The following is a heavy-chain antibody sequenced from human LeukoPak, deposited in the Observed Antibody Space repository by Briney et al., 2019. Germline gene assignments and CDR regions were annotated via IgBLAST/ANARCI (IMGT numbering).Heavy chain of an antibody. Sequence: GGSLRPSCAASGFTFSNYWMHWVRQAPGKGLVWVSRINSDGSSTSYADSVKGRFTISRDNAKNTLYLQMNSLRAEDTAVYYCARDAYSIAVAGIVDYWGQGTLVTVSS. J-gene: IGHJ4*02. CDR3: ARDAYSIAVAGIVDY. D-gene: IGHD6-19*01. CDR2: INSDGSST. CDR1: GFTFSNYW. V-gene: IGHV3-74*01.